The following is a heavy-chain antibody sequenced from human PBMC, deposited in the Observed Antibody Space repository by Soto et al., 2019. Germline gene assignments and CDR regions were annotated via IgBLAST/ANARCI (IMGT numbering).Heavy chain of an antibody. CDR3: ASGIQLWLRRINNGYSG. J-gene: IGHJ4*02. V-gene: IGHV1-69*12. CDR1: GGTFSTYA. CDR2: IIPMFGTA. D-gene: IGHD5-18*01. Sequence: QVQLVQSGAEVKKPESSVKVSCKAPGGTFSTYAISWVRQAPGQGLEWMGGIIPMFGTANYAQRFQDRVTITADDSTITVYMELSSLRSEDTAVYFCASGIQLWLRRINNGYSGWGQGTLVTVSS.